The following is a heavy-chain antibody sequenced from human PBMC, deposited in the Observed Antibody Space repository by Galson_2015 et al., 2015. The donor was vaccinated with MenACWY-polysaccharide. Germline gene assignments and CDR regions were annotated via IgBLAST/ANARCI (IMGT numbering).Heavy chain of an antibody. CDR3: ASRRRFKTGSGPEDY. D-gene: IGHD2-8*02. Sequence: SLRLSCAASGFDFSGYTINWVRQAPGKGLEWVSSITSDSSYTYYVHSVEGRFTMSRDNAKNSLYLHMNSLRAEDTAVYYCASRRRFKTGSGPEDYWGQGTLVTVSS. V-gene: IGHV3-21*03. CDR1: GFDFSGYT. J-gene: IGHJ4*02. CDR2: ITSDSSYT.